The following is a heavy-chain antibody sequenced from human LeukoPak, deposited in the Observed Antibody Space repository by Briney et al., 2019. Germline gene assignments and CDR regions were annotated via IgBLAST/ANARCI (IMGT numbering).Heavy chain of an antibody. CDR2: IRYDGSNK. V-gene: IGHV3-33*01. Sequence: PGRSLRLSCAASGFTFSSYGMHWVRQAPGKGLEWVAVIRYDGSNKYYADSVKGRFTISRDNSKNTLYLQMNSLRAEDTAVYYWARDSVGGGGNWFDPWGQGTLVTVSS. CDR3: ARDSVGGGGNWFDP. CDR1: GFTFSSYG. J-gene: IGHJ5*02. D-gene: IGHD3-10*01.